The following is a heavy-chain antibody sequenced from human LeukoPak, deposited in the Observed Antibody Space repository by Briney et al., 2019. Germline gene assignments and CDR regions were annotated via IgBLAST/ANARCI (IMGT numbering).Heavy chain of an antibody. D-gene: IGHD3-3*01. V-gene: IGHV3-23*01. Sequence: GGSLRLSCAASGFTFSSYAMSWVRQAPGKGLEWVSAISGSGGSTYYADSVKGRFTISRDNSKNTLYLQMNSLRAEDTAVYYCAKAPGGYSTNLPFDYWGQGTLVTVSS. CDR2: ISGSGGST. CDR3: AKAPGGYSTNLPFDY. CDR1: GFTFSSYA. J-gene: IGHJ4*02.